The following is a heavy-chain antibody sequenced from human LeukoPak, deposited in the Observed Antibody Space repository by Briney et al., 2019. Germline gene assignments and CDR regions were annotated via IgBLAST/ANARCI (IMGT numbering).Heavy chain of an antibody. D-gene: IGHD5-24*01. Sequence: PSETLSLTCDVSGVSISGTNYYWGWIRQPPGMGLEWIGSIHYRLPTFYNPLLKSRVTISVDTSKNQISPRLGSVTAADTAVYYCARHEEEDGYNAKTPDYWGQGTLVTVSS. CDR1: GVSISGTNYY. V-gene: IGHV4-39*01. CDR2: IHYRLPT. J-gene: IGHJ4*02. CDR3: ARHEEEDGYNAKTPDY.